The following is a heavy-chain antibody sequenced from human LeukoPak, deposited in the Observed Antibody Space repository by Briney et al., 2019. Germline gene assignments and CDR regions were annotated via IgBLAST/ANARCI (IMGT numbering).Heavy chain of an antibody. V-gene: IGHV1-24*01. D-gene: IGHD3-10*01. CDR2: FDPEDGET. J-gene: IGHJ4*02. CDR3: ATGLLPNYYGSGSYYNMNDY. CDR1: GYTLTELS. Sequence: ASVKVSCKVSGYTLTELSMHWVRQAPGKGLEWMGGFDPEDGETIYAQKFQGRVTMTEDTSTDTAYMELSSLRSEDTAVYYCATGLLPNYYGSGSYYNMNDYWGQGTLVTVSS.